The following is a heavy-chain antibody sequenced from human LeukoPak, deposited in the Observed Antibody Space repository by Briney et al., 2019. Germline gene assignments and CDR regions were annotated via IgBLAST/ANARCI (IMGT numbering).Heavy chain of an antibody. CDR2: MNPSDGST. Sequence: ASVKVSCKASGDSLNNFAISWVRQAPGQGLEWMGIMNPSDGSTSYAQKFRGRVTMTRDTSTTTVYMEMSNLSSEDTAMYYCAKSRTAGSASSDYWGQGTLVTVSS. CDR1: GDSLNNFA. J-gene: IGHJ4*02. CDR3: AKSRTAGSASSDY. V-gene: IGHV1-46*02. D-gene: IGHD2-21*02.